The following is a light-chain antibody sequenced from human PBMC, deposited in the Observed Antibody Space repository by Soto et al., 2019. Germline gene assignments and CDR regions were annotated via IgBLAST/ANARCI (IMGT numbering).Light chain of an antibody. J-gene: IGKJ5*01. CDR3: QQRHMWPIT. Sequence: VMTQSPATLSVSPGERATLSCRASQSFRGLLAWYQQKPGQAPRLLIYDAYNRATGIPPRFSGSGSGTDFTLTISSLEPEDSAVYYCQQRHMWPITFGQGTRLEIK. V-gene: IGKV3-11*01. CDR2: DAY. CDR1: QSFRGL.